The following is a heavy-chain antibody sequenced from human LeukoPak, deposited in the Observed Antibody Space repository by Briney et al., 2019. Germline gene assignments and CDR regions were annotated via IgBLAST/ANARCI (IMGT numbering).Heavy chain of an antibody. J-gene: IGHJ5*02. D-gene: IGHD6-19*01. CDR2: MSHSGST. Sequence: SETLSLTCTVSGGSISSSSYYWGWIRQPPGKGLEWIGSMSHSGSTYYNPSLKSRVTISVDTSKNQFSLKLNSVTAADTAVYYCARDRPLLSGWSWFDPWGQGTLVTVSS. CDR3: ARDRPLLSGWSWFDP. V-gene: IGHV4-39*07. CDR1: GGSISSSSYY.